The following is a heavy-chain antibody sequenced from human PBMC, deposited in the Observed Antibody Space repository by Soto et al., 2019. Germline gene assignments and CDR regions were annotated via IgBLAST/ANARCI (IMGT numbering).Heavy chain of an antibody. J-gene: IGHJ6*02. CDR1: GFTFNRYA. Sequence: QVQLMESGGAVVQPGRSLRLSCAASGFTFNRYAMHWVRQAPGKGLEWVAFISFGGSDSYYADSVRGRFTLSRDNSKNTMYLEMNSLRPEDSGVYYCGKPHGYGSDRNTHFGVAVWGQGTAVTVSS. CDR2: ISFGGSDS. D-gene: IGHD3-10*01. V-gene: IGHV3-30*04. CDR3: GKPHGYGSDRNTHFGVAV.